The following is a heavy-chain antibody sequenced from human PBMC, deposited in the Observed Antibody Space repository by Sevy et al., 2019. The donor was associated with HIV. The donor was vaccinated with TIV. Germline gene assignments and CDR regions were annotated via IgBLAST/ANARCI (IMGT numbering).Heavy chain of an antibody. Sequence: GGSLRLSCVGSGFTFDGHAMHWVRLVPGKGLEWVSGISWNSGSIRYVDSVKGRFTISRANAKNSLYLQLSSLKAEDTAVYHCVGEDSRRGRGALDIWGQGIMVTVAS. CDR2: ISWNSGSI. V-gene: IGHV3-9*01. D-gene: IGHD6-6*01. CDR3: VGEDSRRGRGALDI. J-gene: IGHJ3*02. CDR1: GFTFDGHA.